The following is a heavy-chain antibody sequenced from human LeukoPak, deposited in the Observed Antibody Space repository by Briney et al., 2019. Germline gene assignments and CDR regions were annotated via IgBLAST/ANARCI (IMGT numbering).Heavy chain of an antibody. Sequence: SETLSLTCTVSGGSISSYYWSWIRQPPGKGLEWIGYIYYSGSTNYNPSLKSRVTISVDTSKNQFSLKLSSVTAADTAVYYCARVFWSGYYSGYYFDYWGQGTLVTASS. V-gene: IGHV4-59*12. J-gene: IGHJ4*02. CDR1: GGSISSYY. CDR3: ARVFWSGYYSGYYFDY. CDR2: IYYSGST. D-gene: IGHD3-3*01.